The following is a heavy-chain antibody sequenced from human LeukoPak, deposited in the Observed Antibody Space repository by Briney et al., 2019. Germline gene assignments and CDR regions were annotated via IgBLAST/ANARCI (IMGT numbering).Heavy chain of an antibody. CDR1: GFTFSSYA. Sequence: GGSLSLSCAASGFTFSSYAMHWVRQAPGKGLEWVAVISYDGSNKYYADSVKGRYTISRDNSKNTLYLQMNSLRPEDTAVYYCAKSLGATRGYFEHWGREPWSPSPQ. CDR3: AKSLGATRGYFEH. J-gene: IGHJ4*02. CDR2: ISYDGSNK. D-gene: IGHD1-26*01. V-gene: IGHV3-30*04.